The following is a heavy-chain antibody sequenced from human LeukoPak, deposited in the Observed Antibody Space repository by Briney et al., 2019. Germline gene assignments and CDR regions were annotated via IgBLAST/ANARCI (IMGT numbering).Heavy chain of an antibody. D-gene: IGHD3-22*01. Sequence: PGGSLRLSCAASGFIFSNYGMHWVRQAPGKGLEWVAVISYDGSNKYYADSVKGRFTISRDNSKNTLYLQMNSLRAEDTAVYYCARLNMISEFDPWGQGTLVTVSS. CDR3: ARLNMISEFDP. J-gene: IGHJ5*02. V-gene: IGHV3-30*03. CDR2: ISYDGSNK. CDR1: GFIFSNYG.